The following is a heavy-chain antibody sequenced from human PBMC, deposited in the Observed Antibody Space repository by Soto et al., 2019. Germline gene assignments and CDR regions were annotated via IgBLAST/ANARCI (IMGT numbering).Heavy chain of an antibody. J-gene: IGHJ6*02. V-gene: IGHV4-59*01. CDR3: ARGADYDSWSGWWVPYGMDV. CDR2: IYYSGST. D-gene: IGHD3-3*01. Sequence: SETLSLTCTVSGGSISSYYRSWIRQPPGKGLEWIGYIYYSGSTNYNPSLKSRVTISVDTSKNQFSLKLSSVTAADTAVYYCARGADYDSWSGWWVPYGMDVWGPGTTVTVSS. CDR1: GGSISSYY.